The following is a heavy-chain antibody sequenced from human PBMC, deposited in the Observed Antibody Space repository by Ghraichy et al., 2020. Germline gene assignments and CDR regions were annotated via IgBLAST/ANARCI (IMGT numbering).Heavy chain of an antibody. D-gene: IGHD3-3*01. CDR3: TRSSTKARPDDSFFDY. Sequence: GESLNISCLTSGFTFSSYGMHWVRQAPGKGLEWVALIWFDGSKQYYVESVKGRFTISRDDSKNTLYLQMDSLRAEDTAVYYCTRSSTKARPDDSFFDYWGQGALVTVSS. CDR2: IWFDGSKQ. CDR1: GFTFSSYG. V-gene: IGHV3-33*01. J-gene: IGHJ4*02.